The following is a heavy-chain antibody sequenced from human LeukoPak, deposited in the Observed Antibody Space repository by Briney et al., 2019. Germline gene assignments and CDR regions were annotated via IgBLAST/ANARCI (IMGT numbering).Heavy chain of an antibody. CDR1: GGSISSYY. D-gene: IGHD2-15*01. Sequence: SETLSLTCTVSGGSISSYYWSWIRQPPGKGLEWIGCIYYSGSTNYNPSLKSRVTISVDTSKNQFSLKLSPVTAADTAVYYCARDSLLGNYFDYWGQGTLVTVSS. J-gene: IGHJ4*02. CDR3: ARDSLLGNYFDY. V-gene: IGHV4-59*01. CDR2: IYYSGST.